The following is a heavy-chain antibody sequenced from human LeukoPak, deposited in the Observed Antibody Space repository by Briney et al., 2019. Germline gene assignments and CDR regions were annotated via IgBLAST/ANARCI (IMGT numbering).Heavy chain of an antibody. CDR2: ISSSGDYI. J-gene: IGHJ4*02. CDR1: GFTFSRSS. Sequence: GGSLRLSCAASGFTFSRSSMNWVPQAPGKGLEWVSSISSSGDYIYYADSVKGRFTISRDNAKNSLYLQRNSLRAEDTAVYYCAPMVRGAPDYWGQGTLVTVSS. V-gene: IGHV3-21*01. D-gene: IGHD3-10*01. CDR3: APMVRGAPDY.